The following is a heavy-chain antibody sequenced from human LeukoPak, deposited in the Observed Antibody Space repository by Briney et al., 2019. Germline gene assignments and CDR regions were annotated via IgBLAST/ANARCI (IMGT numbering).Heavy chain of an antibody. CDR1: GFTFRSYG. CDR3: AREWTRTGPFDY. D-gene: IGHD3/OR15-3a*01. Sequence: GGSLRLSCAASGFTFRSYGLHWVRQAPGKGLEWVALIWNDGSNKYYADSVKGRSTISRDNSKNTLYLQMNNLRVEDTAVYYCAREWTRTGPFDYWGQGTQATVSS. J-gene: IGHJ4*02. CDR2: IWNDGSNK. V-gene: IGHV3-33*01.